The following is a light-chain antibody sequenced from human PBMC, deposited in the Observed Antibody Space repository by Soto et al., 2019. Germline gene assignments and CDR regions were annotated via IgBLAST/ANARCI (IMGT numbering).Light chain of an antibody. CDR1: SSDIGGYNS. Sequence: QSVLTQSPSASGSPGQSVTISCTGTSSDIGGYNSVSWYQQHPGTAPKVMIYDVTKRPSGVPDRFSGSKSGNTASLTVSALQAEDEADYYCSSYTDRKNLVFGTGTKVTVL. J-gene: IGLJ1*01. CDR2: DVT. CDR3: SSYTDRKNLV. V-gene: IGLV2-8*01.